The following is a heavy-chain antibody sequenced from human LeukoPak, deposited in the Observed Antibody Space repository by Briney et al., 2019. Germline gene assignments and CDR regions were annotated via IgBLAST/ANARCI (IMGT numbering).Heavy chain of an antibody. CDR1: GFTFSSNW. D-gene: IGHD4-17*01. CDR3: ARDIYGDYYFDY. CDR2: IKQDGSEK. Sequence: HAGGSLRLSCAASGFTFSSNWMHWVRQAPGKGLEWVANIKQDGSEKYYVDSVKGRFTISRDNAKNSLYLQMNSLRAEDTAVYYCARDIYGDYYFDYWGQGTLVTVSS. V-gene: IGHV3-7*01. J-gene: IGHJ4*02.